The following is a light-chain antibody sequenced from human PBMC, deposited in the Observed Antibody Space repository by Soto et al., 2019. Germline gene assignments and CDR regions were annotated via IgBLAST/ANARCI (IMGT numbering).Light chain of an antibody. J-gene: IGLJ1*01. CDR3: SSYSSNNILSYV. CDR2: EVN. CDR1: SSDVGGYDF. V-gene: IGLV2-14*01. Sequence: QSALTQPASVSGSPGQSITISCTGTSSDVGGYDFVSWYQQHPGKAPKLVIYEVNNRPSGVSNRFSGSKSGNTASLTISGLQAEDEADYYCSSYSSNNILSYVFGTGTKLTVL.